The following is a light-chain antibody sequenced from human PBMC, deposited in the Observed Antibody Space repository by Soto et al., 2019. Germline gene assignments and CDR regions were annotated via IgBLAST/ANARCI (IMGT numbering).Light chain of an antibody. Sequence: QSVLTQPASVSGSPGQSITISCTGTSSDVGTYNYVSWYQQYAGKVPKLMIYEVTNRPSGVSNRFSGSKSGNTASLTISGLQAEDEADYYCSSYTSSSTLVFGGGTKVTVL. CDR2: EVT. CDR1: SSDVGTYNY. J-gene: IGLJ2*01. CDR3: SSYTSSSTLV. V-gene: IGLV2-14*01.